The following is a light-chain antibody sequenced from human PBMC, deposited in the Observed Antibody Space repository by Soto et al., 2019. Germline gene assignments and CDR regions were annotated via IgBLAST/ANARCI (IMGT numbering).Light chain of an antibody. J-gene: IGKJ4*01. V-gene: IGKV3-11*01. CDR3: QQRSRWPPVT. CDR1: QSITNY. CDR2: DAS. Sequence: EVVLTQSSATLSLSPGERATLSCRASQSITNYLAWYQQKPGQAPRLLIYDASNRATGIPARFSGRGSGTDFTLTISGLEPEDFAVYYCQQRSRWPPVTFGGGIKVEIK.